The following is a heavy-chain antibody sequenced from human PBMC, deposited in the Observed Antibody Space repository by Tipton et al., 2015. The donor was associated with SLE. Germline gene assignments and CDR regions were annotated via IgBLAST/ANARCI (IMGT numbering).Heavy chain of an antibody. V-gene: IGHV3-33*01. CDR2: IRYDGSNK. CDR3: ARDNGPGARYGHEDY. D-gene: IGHD5-18*01. CDR1: GFTFSSYG. J-gene: IGHJ4*02. Sequence: RSLRLSCAASGFTFSSYGMHWVRQAPGKGLEWVAFIRYDGSNKYYADSVKGRFTISRDNSKNSLYLQMNSLGAEDSAVYYCARDNGPGARYGHEDYWGQGTLVTVSS.